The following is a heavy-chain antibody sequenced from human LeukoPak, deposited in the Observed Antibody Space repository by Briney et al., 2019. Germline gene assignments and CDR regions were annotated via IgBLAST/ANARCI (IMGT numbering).Heavy chain of an antibody. V-gene: IGHV3-53*01. CDR3: AKEIDFSGYYYDSSGPNGAFDI. D-gene: IGHD3-22*01. Sequence: PGGSLRLSCAASEFSVGSNYMTWVRQAPGKGLEWVPLIYSGGSTYYADSVKGRFTISRDNAKNSLYLQMNSLRAEDTAVYYCAKEIDFSGYYYDSSGPNGAFDIWGQGTMVTVSS. CDR2: IYSGGST. J-gene: IGHJ3*02. CDR1: EFSVGSNY.